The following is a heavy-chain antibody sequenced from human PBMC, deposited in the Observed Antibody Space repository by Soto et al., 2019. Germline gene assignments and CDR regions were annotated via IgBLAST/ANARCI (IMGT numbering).Heavy chain of an antibody. V-gene: IGHV3-7*01. J-gene: IGHJ4*02. D-gene: IGHD1-26*01. CDR3: ARPMGAKGY. CDR2: IKQDGSEK. CDR1: GFTFSSYR. Sequence: EVQLVESGGGLVQPGGSLRLSCAASGFTFSSYRMSWVRQAPGKGLEWVANIKQDGSEKYYVDSVKGRFTISRDNAKNSLYLQMNSLRAEDTAVYYCARPMGAKGYWGQGTLVTVSS.